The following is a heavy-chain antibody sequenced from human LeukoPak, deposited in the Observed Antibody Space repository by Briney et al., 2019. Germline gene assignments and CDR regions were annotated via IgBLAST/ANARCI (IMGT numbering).Heavy chain of an antibody. CDR3: AKDRNRKESSWYDY. V-gene: IGHV3-30*02. CDR1: GFTFSSYG. D-gene: IGHD6-13*01. Sequence: GGSLRLSCAASGFTFSSYGMHWVRQAPGKGLEWVAFIRYDGSNKYYADSVKGRFTISRDNSKNTLYLQMNSLRAEDTAVYYCAKDRNRKESSWYDYWGQGTLVTVSS. CDR2: IRYDGSNK. J-gene: IGHJ4*02.